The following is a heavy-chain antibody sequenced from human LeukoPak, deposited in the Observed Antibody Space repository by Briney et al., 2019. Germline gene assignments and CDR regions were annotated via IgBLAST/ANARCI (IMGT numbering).Heavy chain of an antibody. CDR2: IIPIFGTA. CDR3: ARDTGYSSSWYDAFDI. J-gene: IGHJ3*02. V-gene: IGHV1-69*13. D-gene: IGHD6-13*01. CDR1: GGTFSSYA. Sequence: ASVKVSCKASGGTFSSYAISWVRQAPGQGLEWMGGIIPIFGTANYAQKFQGRVTITADESTSTAYMELSSLRSEDTAVYYCARDTGYSSSWYDAFDIWGQGTMVTVSS.